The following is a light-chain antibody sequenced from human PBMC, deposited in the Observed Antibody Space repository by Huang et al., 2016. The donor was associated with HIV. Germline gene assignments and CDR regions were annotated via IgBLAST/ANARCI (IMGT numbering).Light chain of an antibody. CDR1: QSITTH. V-gene: IGKV3-15*01. Sequence: EIVMTQSPVTLSVSLGERATLSCRASQSITTHLAWYQQKPGQAPRLLIYGASTRASGVPARFSGGGSGTEFTLTISRLQSEDFAVYFCQQYITWPPLTFVGGTTVEIK. CDR3: QQYITWPPLT. J-gene: IGKJ4*01. CDR2: GAS.